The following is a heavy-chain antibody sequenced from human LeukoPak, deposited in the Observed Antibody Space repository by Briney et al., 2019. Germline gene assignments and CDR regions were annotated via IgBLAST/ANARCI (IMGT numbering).Heavy chain of an antibody. Sequence: GGSLKLSCAASGFTFSGSAMHWVRQASGKGLERVGRIRSKANSYATAYAASVKGRFTISRDDSKNTAYLQMNSLKTEDTAVYYCTTPPVGEWLVNYWGQGTLVTVSS. J-gene: IGHJ4*02. V-gene: IGHV3-73*01. CDR2: IRSKANSYAT. D-gene: IGHD6-19*01. CDR1: GFTFSGSA. CDR3: TTPPVGEWLVNY.